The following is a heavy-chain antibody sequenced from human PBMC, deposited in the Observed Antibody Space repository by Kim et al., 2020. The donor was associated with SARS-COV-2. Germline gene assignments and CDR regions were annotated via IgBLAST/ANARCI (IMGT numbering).Heavy chain of an antibody. V-gene: IGHV7-4-1*02. CDR1: GYTFTSYA. J-gene: IGHJ4*02. Sequence: ASVKVSCKASGYTFTSYAMNWVRQAPGQGLEWMGWINTNTGNPTYAQGFTGRFVFSLDTSVSTAYLQISSLKAEDTAVYYCARGGLQLWLEYYFDYWGQGTLVTVSS. D-gene: IGHD5-18*01. CDR2: INTNTGNP. CDR3: ARGGLQLWLEYYFDY.